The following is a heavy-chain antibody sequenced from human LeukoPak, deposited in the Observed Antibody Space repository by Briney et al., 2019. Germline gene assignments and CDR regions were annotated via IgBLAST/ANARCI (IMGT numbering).Heavy chain of an antibody. V-gene: IGHV3-30-3*01. CDR3: ARSMVRGVTGSHFDY. CDR2: ISYDGSNK. D-gene: IGHD3-10*01. J-gene: IGHJ4*02. Sequence: GRSLRLSCAASGFTFSSYAMHWVRQAPGKGLEWVAVISYDGSNKYYADSVKGRFTISRDNSKNTLYLQMNSLRAEDTAVYYCARSMVRGVTGSHFDYWGQGTLVTVSS. CDR1: GFTFSSYA.